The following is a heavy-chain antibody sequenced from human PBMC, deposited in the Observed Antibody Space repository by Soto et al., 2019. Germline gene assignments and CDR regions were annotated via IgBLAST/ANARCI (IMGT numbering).Heavy chain of an antibody. Sequence: PGGSLRLSCAASGFTFSSYGMHWVRQAPGKGLEWVAVISYDGSNKYYADSVKGRFTISRDNSKNTLYLQMNSLRAEDTAVYYCAKPSSSSWYYYYYGMDVWGQGTTVTVSS. CDR1: GFTFSSYG. CDR3: AKPSSSSWYYYYYGMDV. J-gene: IGHJ6*02. V-gene: IGHV3-30*18. CDR2: ISYDGSNK. D-gene: IGHD6-13*01.